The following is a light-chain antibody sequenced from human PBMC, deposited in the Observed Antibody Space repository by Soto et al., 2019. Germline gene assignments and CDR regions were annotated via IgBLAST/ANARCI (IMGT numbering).Light chain of an antibody. CDR1: RSFRKY. CDR2: DAS. CDR3: QQRSNWPQIT. V-gene: IGKV3-11*01. Sequence: EFVLTQSPATLSLSPGKRATLSCRPSRSFRKYLAWYQQKPGQAPRLLIHDASNRATGIPARFSGSGSGTDFTLTISSLEPEDFGVYYCQQRSNWPQITFGGGTKVEIK. J-gene: IGKJ4*01.